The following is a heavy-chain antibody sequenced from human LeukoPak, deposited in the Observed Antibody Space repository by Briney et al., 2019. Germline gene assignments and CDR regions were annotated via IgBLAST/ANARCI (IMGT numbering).Heavy chain of an antibody. CDR2: ISAYNGNT. CDR3: ASGFEIMYGVSMNY. Sequence: ASVKVSCKASGYTFTSYGISWVRQAPGQGLEWMGWISAYNGNTNYAQKFQGRVTITADKSTSTAYMELSSLRSEDTAVYYCASGFEIMYGVSMNYWGQGTLVTVSS. J-gene: IGHJ4*02. D-gene: IGHD2/OR15-2a*01. V-gene: IGHV1-18*01. CDR1: GYTFTSYG.